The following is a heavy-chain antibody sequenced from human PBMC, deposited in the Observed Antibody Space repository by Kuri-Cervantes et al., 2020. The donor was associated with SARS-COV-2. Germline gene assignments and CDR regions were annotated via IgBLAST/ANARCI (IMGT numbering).Heavy chain of an antibody. Sequence: GSLRLSCAVYGGSFSGYYWSWIRQPPGKGLEWIGEINHSGGTNYNPSLKSRVTISVDTSKNQFSLKLSSVTAADTAVYYCARGGSSSDHYYYGKDVWGQGTTVTVSS. D-gene: IGHD6-6*01. CDR2: INHSGGT. V-gene: IGHV4-34*01. J-gene: IGHJ6*02. CDR3: ARGGSSSDHYYYGKDV. CDR1: GGSFSGYY.